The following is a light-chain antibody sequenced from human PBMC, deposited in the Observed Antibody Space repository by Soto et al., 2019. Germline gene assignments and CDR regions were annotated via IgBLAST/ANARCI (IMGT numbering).Light chain of an antibody. CDR2: GVT. CDR1: SSDIGAYNY. CDR3: FSHRSGDSHV. V-gene: IGLV2-14*01. J-gene: IGLJ1*01. Sequence: QSALTQPASVSRSPGQSVTISCTGTSSDIGAYNYVSWYQQSPGKAPKLMIYGVTNRPSGVSNRFSGSKTGNTASLTISGLQAEDEADYYCFSHRSGDSHVFGTGTKVTVL.